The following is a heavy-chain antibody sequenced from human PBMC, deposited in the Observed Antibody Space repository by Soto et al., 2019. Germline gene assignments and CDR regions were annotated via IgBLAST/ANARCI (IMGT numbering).Heavy chain of an antibody. CDR2: IYYSGST. V-gene: IGHV4-39*01. CDR3: ARQCCRGGSCYPFDY. J-gene: IGHJ4*02. CDR1: GGSISSSSYY. Sequence: PSETLSLTCTVSGGSISSSSYYWGWIRQPPGKGLEWIGSIYYSGSTYYNPSLKSRVTISVDTSKNQFSLKLSSVTAADTAVYYCARQCCRGGSCYPFDYRGQGPLVTVFS. D-gene: IGHD2-15*01.